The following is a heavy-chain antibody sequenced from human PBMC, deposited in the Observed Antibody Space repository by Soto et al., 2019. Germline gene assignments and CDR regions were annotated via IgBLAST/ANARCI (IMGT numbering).Heavy chain of an antibody. D-gene: IGHD1-26*01. CDR3: AKDRGLTGGTPDI. V-gene: IGHV3-23*01. Sequence: GGSLRLSCAASGFPFSDHAMHWVRHVPGKGLQWVSSISGSGGMTYYTDSVKGRLTISRDNSKNTVYVQMSSLRDDDTAIYYCAKDRGLTGGTPDIWGQGTMVTVSS. CDR2: ISGSGGMT. J-gene: IGHJ3*02. CDR1: GFPFSDHA.